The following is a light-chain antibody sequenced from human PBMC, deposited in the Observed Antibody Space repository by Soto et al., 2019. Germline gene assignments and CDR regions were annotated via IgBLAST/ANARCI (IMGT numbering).Light chain of an antibody. CDR1: SSDIGTYNL. CDR3: CSYSGSNTWM. V-gene: IGLV2-23*02. J-gene: IGLJ3*02. CDR2: QVS. Sequence: ALTQPASVSGSPGQSITISCSGTSSDIGTYNLVSWYQQHPGKAPKLIIYQVSKWPSGVSNRFSGSKSGNTASLTISGLQPEDEADYYCCSYSGSNTWMFGGGTKLTVL.